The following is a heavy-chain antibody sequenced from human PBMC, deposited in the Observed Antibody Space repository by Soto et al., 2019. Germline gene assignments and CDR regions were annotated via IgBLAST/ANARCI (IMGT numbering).Heavy chain of an antibody. Sequence: SETLSLTCTVSGGSISSGGYYWSWIRQHPGKGLEWIGYIYYSGSTYYNPSLKSRVTISVDTSKNQFSLKLSSVTAADTAVYYCARADYHGDYPGFDYWGQGTLVTVSS. J-gene: IGHJ4*02. V-gene: IGHV4-31*03. D-gene: IGHD4-17*01. CDR2: IYYSGST. CDR3: ARADYHGDYPGFDY. CDR1: GGSISSGGYY.